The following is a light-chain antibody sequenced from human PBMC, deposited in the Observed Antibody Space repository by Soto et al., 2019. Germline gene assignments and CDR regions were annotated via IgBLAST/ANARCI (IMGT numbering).Light chain of an antibody. J-gene: IGLJ1*01. V-gene: IGLV2-14*03. CDR1: SSDVGGYNY. Sequence: QSALTQPASVSGSPGQSINISCTGTSSDVGGYNYVSWYQHHPGKAPKLIISDVSNRPSGVSNPFSGSKSGNTASLTISGLQPEDEADYYCSSYTTSNTRQIVFGTGTKVTVL. CDR2: DVS. CDR3: SSYTTSNTRQIV.